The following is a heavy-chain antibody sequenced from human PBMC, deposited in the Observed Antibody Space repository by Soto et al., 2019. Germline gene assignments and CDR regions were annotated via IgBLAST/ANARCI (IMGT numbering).Heavy chain of an antibody. CDR2: IWYDGSNK. D-gene: IGHD6-6*01. CDR3: ATNPVYSSSSANFDY. V-gene: IGHV3-33*01. J-gene: IGHJ4*02. CDR1: GFTFSSYG. Sequence: QVQLVESGGGVVQPGRSLRLSCAASGFTFSSYGMHWVRQAPGKGLEWVAVIWYDGSNKYYADSVKGRFTISRDNSKNTLYLQMNSLRAEDTAVYYCATNPVYSSSSANFDYWGQGTLVTVSS.